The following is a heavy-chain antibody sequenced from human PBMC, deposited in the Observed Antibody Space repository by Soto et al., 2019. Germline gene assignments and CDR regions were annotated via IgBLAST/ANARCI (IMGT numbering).Heavy chain of an antibody. CDR2: LGAARDP. CDR3: ARAYLGRLPRRADYYYAMDV. V-gene: IGHV3-13*05. D-gene: IGHD1-26*01. J-gene: IGHJ6*02. CDR1: GFSFRDYD. Sequence: GSLRLSCAASGFSFRDYDMHWVRQRKGKGLGWVSALGAARDPYYVGSVKGRFSVSRDNAQNSLFLQMNNLRVDDTAVYFCARAYLGRLPRRADYYYAMDVWGRGTTVTVSS.